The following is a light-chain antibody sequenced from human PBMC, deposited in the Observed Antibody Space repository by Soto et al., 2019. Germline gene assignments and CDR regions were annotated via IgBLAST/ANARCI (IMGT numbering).Light chain of an antibody. CDR3: CSYTGSSAYF. J-gene: IGLJ1*01. CDR2: EVS. V-gene: IGLV2-23*02. Sequence: QSVLTQPASVSGSPAQSITISCTGTSSDDGSYNLVSWYQQHPGKAPKLMIYEVSKRPSGVSNRFSGSKSGNTASLTISELQAENGADYYCCSYTGSSAYFFGTGEQGHRP. CDR1: SSDDGSYNL.